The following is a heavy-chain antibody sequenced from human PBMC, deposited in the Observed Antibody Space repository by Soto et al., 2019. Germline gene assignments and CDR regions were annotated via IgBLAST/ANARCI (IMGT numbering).Heavy chain of an antibody. CDR2: INPKSGGT. CDR3: ARGDSTDCSNGVCSFFYNHDMDV. J-gene: IGHJ6*02. D-gene: IGHD2-8*01. CDR1: GYSFTDYH. V-gene: IGHV1-2*04. Sequence: ASVKVSCKASGYSFTDYHIHWVRQASGQGLEWLGRINPKSGGTSTAQKFQGWVTMTTDTSISTASMELTRLTSDDTAIYYCARGDSTDCSNGVCSFFYNHDMDVWGQGTTVTVLL.